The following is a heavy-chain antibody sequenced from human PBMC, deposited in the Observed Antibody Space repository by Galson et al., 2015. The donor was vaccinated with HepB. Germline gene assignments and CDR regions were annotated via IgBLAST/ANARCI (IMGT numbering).Heavy chain of an antibody. V-gene: IGHV3-30*18. Sequence: PLRLSCVASGFSFRSNAMHWVRQAPGKGLEWVAVLSYDGSDKYYADSVKGRFTISRDNSKNTLYLQMNSLRTEDTAVYFCAKDRGSSGWYGSVGSPQGPWGQGTLVTVSS. CDR2: LSYDGSDK. CDR1: GFSFRSNA. CDR3: AKDRGSSGWYGSVGSPQGP. D-gene: IGHD6-19*01. J-gene: IGHJ5*02.